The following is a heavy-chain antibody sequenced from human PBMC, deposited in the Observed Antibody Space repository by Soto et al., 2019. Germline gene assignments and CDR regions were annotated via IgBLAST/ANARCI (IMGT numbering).Heavy chain of an antibody. J-gene: IGHJ4*02. Sequence: QVQLVESGGGVVQPGRSLRLSCAASGFTFSSYGMHWVRQAPGKGLEWVAVISYGGSNKYYADSVKGRFTISRDNSKNTLYLQMNSLRAEDTAVYYCAKSMVRGVIFDYWGQGTLVTVSS. D-gene: IGHD3-10*01. V-gene: IGHV3-30*18. CDR2: ISYGGSNK. CDR1: GFTFSSYG. CDR3: AKSMVRGVIFDY.